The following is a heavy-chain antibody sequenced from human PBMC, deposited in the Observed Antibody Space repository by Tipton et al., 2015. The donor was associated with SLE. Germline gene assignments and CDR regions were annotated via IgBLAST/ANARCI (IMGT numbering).Heavy chain of an antibody. CDR3: ALRWPDTWTTVY. J-gene: IGHJ4*02. Sequence: QLVQSGAEVKKPGASVKVSCKASGYTFRTYGITWVRQAPGQGLEWMGWISTYKGDTNYAQNLQGRVTMTTDTSTSTAYMELRSLRSDDTAVYYCALRWPDTWTTVYWGQGTLVTVSS. CDR2: ISTYKGDT. D-gene: IGHD4-23*01. V-gene: IGHV1-18*01. CDR1: GYTFRTYG.